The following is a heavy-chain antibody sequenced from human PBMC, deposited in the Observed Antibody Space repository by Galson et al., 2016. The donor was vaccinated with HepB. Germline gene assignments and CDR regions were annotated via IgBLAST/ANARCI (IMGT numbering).Heavy chain of an antibody. CDR1: GFAFSRSA. CDR2: IRSNSSYI. Sequence: SLRLSCAASGFAFSRSAMHWVRQAPGKGLEWVSFIRSNSSYIYYRDSVKGRFTISRDNAKNSLYLQMNSLRAGDTAVYYCATRTYYSDTSGFYFQNWGQGTLVTVSS. J-gene: IGHJ1*01. D-gene: IGHD3-22*01. V-gene: IGHV3-21*01. CDR3: ATRTYYSDTSGFYFQN.